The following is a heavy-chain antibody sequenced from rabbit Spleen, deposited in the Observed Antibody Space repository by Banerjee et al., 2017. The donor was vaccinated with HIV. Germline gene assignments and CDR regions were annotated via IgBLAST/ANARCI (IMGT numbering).Heavy chain of an antibody. CDR1: GLDFSSSYW. J-gene: IGHJ6*01. Sequence: QEQLEESGGDLVKPEGSLTLTCTASGLDFSSSYWICWVRQAPGKGLEWIACIDVVKSGSTYYANWAKGRFTISKPSSITVTLQMTSLTAADTATYFCARDTSSSFSSYGMDLWGPGTLVTVS. CDR2: IDVVKSGST. D-gene: IGHD1-1*01. CDR3: ARDTSSSFSSYGMDL. V-gene: IGHV1S45*01.